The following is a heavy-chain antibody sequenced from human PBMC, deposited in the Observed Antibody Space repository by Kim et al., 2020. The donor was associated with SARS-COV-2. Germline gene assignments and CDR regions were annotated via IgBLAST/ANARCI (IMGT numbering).Heavy chain of an antibody. J-gene: IGHJ4*02. D-gene: IGHD5-12*01. CDR3: ARHSGYSGYDHFDY. V-gene: IGHV4-59*08. Sequence: NPSLKRRVTISVDTSKNQFSLKLSSVTAADTAVYYCARHSGYSGYDHFDYWGQGTLVTVSS.